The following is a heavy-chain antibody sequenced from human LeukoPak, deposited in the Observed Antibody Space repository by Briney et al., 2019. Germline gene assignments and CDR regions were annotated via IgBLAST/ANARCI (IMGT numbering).Heavy chain of an antibody. Sequence: GESLKISCETSGYSFTSYWIGWVRQMPGQGLEWMGIICPGDSDTRYSPSFQGQVTISADKSISTAYLQWSSLKASDTAMYYCARHTIAAAATDYWGQGTLVTVSS. CDR1: GYSFTSYW. J-gene: IGHJ4*02. CDR3: ARHTIAAAATDY. D-gene: IGHD6-13*01. V-gene: IGHV5-51*01. CDR2: ICPGDSDT.